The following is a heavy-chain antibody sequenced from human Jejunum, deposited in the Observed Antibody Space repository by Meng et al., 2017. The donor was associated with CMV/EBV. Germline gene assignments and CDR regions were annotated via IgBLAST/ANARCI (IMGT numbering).Heavy chain of an antibody. CDR1: GFTFSVYG. V-gene: IGHV3-23*01. J-gene: IGHJ3*01. CDR3: AKALPGGWDAFDV. Sequence: SGFTFSVYGMSWGRQAPGKGLEWVSSIRGSGGGTFYADSVKGRFTISRDNSKNTLYLQMNTLRVEDAATYYCAKALPGGWDAFDVWGHGTTVTVSS. D-gene: IGHD2-15*01. CDR2: IRGSGGGT.